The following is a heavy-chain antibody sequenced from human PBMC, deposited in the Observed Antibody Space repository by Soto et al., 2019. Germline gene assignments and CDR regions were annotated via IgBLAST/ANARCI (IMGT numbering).Heavy chain of an antibody. D-gene: IGHD6-6*01. V-gene: IGHV4-34*01. Sequence: SEPLSLTCAVCGQSSRGYYWSWIRHPPGKGLESIGEINHSGSTNYNPSLKIRVTISVDTSKSQFSLKLSSVTAADTAVYYCARDRKQLVVYYYYYSGMDVWGHGTTVTVSS. CDR1: GQSSRGYY. J-gene: IGHJ6*02. CDR3: ARDRKQLVVYYYYYSGMDV. CDR2: INHSGST.